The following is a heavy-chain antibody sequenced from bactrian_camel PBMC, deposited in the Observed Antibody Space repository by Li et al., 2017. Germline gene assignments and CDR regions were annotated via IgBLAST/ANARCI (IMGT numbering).Heavy chain of an antibody. V-gene: IGHV3S53*01. Sequence: HVQQVESGGGLAQPGESLRLSCAAFAATGGPFYMAYFRQAPGKEREGVASIDVSGTTTYADSVKGRFTISKDNAKNTLYLQMNSLKTEDTAQYYCAARRTDLTPCKATVTKAFFYRGQGTQVTVS. D-gene: IGHD4*01. CDR1: AATGGPFY. CDR2: IDVSGTT. CDR3: AARRTDLTPCKATVTKAFFY. J-gene: IGHJ4*01.